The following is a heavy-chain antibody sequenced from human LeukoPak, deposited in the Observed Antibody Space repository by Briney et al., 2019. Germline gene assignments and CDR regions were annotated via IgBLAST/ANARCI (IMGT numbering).Heavy chain of an antibody. J-gene: IGHJ3*02. CDR2: INPSGGGT. D-gene: IGHD3-10*01. CDR1: GYTYTTYY. V-gene: IGHV1-46*01. Sequence: GASVKASCEASGYTYTTYYIHWVRQAPGQGLEWWGIINPSGGGTSYAQKFQGRVTMTRDTSTSTVYMELSSLRSEDTAVYYCARAIERFGESPDAFDIWGQGTMVTVSS. CDR3: ARAIERFGESPDAFDI.